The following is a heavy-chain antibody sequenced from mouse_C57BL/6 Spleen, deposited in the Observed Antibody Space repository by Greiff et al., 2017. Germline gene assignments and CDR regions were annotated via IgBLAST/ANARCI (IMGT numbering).Heavy chain of an antibody. CDR1: GYTFTSYW. Sequence: QVQLQQPGAELVMPGASVKMSCKASGYTFTSYWITWVKQRPGQGLEWIGDIYPGSGSTNYNEKFKSKATMTVDTSSSTAYMQLSRLTSEDSAVYDCASSRGLYYCSFDYWGQGTTLTVAS. D-gene: IGHD1-1*01. CDR3: ASSRGLYYCSFDY. V-gene: IGHV1-55*01. J-gene: IGHJ2*01. CDR2: IYPGSGST.